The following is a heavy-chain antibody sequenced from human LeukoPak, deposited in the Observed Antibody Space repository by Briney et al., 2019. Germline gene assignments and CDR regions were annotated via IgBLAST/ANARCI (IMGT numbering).Heavy chain of an antibody. V-gene: IGHV3-30*18. CDR1: GFRFSSHH. Sequence: GGSLRLSCAVSGFRFSSHHMHWVRQAPNKGLEWVAVAPHGRSSPSHAASVNGRFTISRDNSKNTVYLQMNTLRAEDTALYYCAKDWGVWFGEVWSGYFDNWGQGTLVTVSP. CDR3: AKDWGVWFGEVWSGYFDN. CDR2: APHGRSSP. J-gene: IGHJ4*02. D-gene: IGHD3-10*01.